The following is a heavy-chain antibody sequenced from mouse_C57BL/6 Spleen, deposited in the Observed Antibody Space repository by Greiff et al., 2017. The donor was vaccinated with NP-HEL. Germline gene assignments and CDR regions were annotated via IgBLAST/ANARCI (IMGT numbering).Heavy chain of an antibody. CDR2: ISYSGST. D-gene: IGHD4-1*01. CDR3: ARGEGLGSGFAY. Sequence: VQLKESGPGMVKPSQSLSLTCTVTGYSITSGYDWHWIRHFPGNKLEWMGYISYSGSTNYNPSLKSRISITHDTSKNHFFLKLNSVTTEDTATYYCARGEGLGSGFAYWGQGTLVTVSA. CDR1: GYSITSGYD. V-gene: IGHV3-1*01. J-gene: IGHJ3*01.